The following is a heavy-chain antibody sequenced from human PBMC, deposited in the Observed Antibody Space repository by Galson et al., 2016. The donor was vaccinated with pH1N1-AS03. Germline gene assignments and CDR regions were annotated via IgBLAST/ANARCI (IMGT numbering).Heavy chain of an antibody. CDR2: MNPDSGNT. CDR1: GYTFTTYD. Sequence: SCKASGYTFTTYDINWVRQAPGQGLEWMGWMNPDSGNTGYAPSFQGRVTITRDTSISAAYMELSSLRSEDTAVYYCARVADEIRGQPNNWFDPWGQGTLVTVSS. D-gene: IGHD1-1*01. CDR3: ARVADEIRGQPNNWFDP. V-gene: IGHV1-8*03. J-gene: IGHJ5*02.